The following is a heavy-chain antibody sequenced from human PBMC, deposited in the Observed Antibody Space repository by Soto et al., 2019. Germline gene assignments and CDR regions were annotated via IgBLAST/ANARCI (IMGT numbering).Heavy chain of an antibody. V-gene: IGHV1-69*12. Sequence: QVQLVQSGAEVKKPGSSVKVSCKASGGTFSSYAISWVRQAPGQGLEWMGGIIPIFGTANYAQKFQGRVTSTGEESTSTDYRELSSLRSEDTAVYYCARDGRQLADTNYYYHGMDVWGQGTTVTVSS. D-gene: IGHD6-13*01. CDR2: IIPIFGTA. CDR3: ARDGRQLADTNYYYHGMDV. CDR1: GGTFSSYA. J-gene: IGHJ6*02.